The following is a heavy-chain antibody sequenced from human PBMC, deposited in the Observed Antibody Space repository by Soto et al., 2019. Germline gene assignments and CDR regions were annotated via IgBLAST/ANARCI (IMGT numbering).Heavy chain of an antibody. CDR3: ARDGATTGHWDY. V-gene: IGHV3-48*02. CDR1: GFTFSTFS. CDR2: ISISSITI. Sequence: EVQLVESGGDLVQLGGSLRLSCRASGFTFSTFSMNWVRQAPGKGLEWISYISISSITIHYADSVKGRFTISRDNAKSSLYLQMDRLRDDDTAVYYCARDGATTGHWDYWGQGTLVTVSS. D-gene: IGHD1-26*01. J-gene: IGHJ4*02.